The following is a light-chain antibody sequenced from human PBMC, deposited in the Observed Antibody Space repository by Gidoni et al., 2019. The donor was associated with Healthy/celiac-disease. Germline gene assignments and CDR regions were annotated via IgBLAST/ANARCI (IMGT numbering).Light chain of an antibody. CDR3: QQRSNWPPRT. Sequence: EIVLTQSPATLSLSPGERATLSCRASQSVSSYLAWYQQKPGQAPRLLIYDASNRATGIQARFSGSGSGTDFTLTISSLVPEDFAVYYCQQRSNWPPRTFXGXTKVEIK. CDR2: DAS. V-gene: IGKV3-11*01. CDR1: QSVSSY. J-gene: IGKJ4*01.